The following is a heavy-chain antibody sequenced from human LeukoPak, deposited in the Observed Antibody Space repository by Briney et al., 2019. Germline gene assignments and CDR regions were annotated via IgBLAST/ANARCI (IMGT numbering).Heavy chain of an antibody. Sequence: GGSLRLSCAASGFTFSDYYMSWIRQAPGKGLEWVSYISSSGSTIYYADSVKGRFTISRDNSKNTLYLQMKSLRAEDTAVYYCAKDADDYYGSGSHPSFDPWGQGTLVTVSS. CDR3: AKDADDYYGSGSHPSFDP. D-gene: IGHD3-10*01. CDR2: ISSSGSTI. CDR1: GFTFSDYY. V-gene: IGHV3-11*04. J-gene: IGHJ5*02.